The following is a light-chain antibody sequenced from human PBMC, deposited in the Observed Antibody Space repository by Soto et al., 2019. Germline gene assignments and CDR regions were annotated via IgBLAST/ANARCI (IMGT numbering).Light chain of an antibody. CDR2: WAS. V-gene: IGKV4-1*01. Sequence: DIVMTQSPDSLAVSLGERATINCKSSQSVLYSSNNKNYLAWYQQKPGQPPKLLIYWASTRESGVPDRFSGSGSGTDFTLPISSLQAEDVAVYYCQQYYSTPPTFGQGTELEIK. CDR3: QQYYSTPPT. J-gene: IGKJ2*01. CDR1: QSVLYSSNNKNY.